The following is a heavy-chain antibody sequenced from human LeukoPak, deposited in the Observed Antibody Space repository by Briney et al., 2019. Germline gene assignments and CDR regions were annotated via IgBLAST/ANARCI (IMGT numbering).Heavy chain of an antibody. D-gene: IGHD2-21*02. J-gene: IGHJ4*02. CDR3: SREGTYCGGVCYPLDH. CDR1: GFLFGSYG. V-gene: IGHV1-18*04. Sequence: ASVQVSCKASGFLFGSYGVSWVRQAPGQGLEWVAWITAYNGQTKTPHKLRDGATLPADTPTNTDSIWVHNLRSDDTAVYFWSREGTYCGGVCYPLDHWGQGTLVTVSS. CDR2: ITAYNGQT.